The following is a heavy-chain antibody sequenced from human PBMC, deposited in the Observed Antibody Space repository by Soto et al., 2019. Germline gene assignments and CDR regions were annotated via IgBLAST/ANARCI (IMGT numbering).Heavy chain of an antibody. CDR3: ARDMASITVVKEGMESWFDP. D-gene: IGHD3-22*01. CDR1: GYTFTSYG. V-gene: IGHV1-18*01. Sequence: ASVKVSCKASGYTFTSYGISWVRQAPGQGLEWMGWISAYNGNTNYAQKLQGRVTMTTDTSTSTAYMELRSLRSDDTAVYYCARDMASITVVKEGMESWFDPWGQGTLVTVSS. CDR2: ISAYNGNT. J-gene: IGHJ5*02.